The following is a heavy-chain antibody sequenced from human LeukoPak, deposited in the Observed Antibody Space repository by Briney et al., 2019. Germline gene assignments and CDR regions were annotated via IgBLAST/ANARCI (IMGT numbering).Heavy chain of an antibody. D-gene: IGHD6-13*01. CDR1: GGTFSSYA. Sequence: SVKVSCMASGGTFSSYAISWVRQAPGEGLEWMGGIIPIFGTANYAQKFQGRVTITADKSTSTAYMELSSLRSEDTAVYYCARGGYSAGSWYLFHYFDYWGQGTLVTVSS. J-gene: IGHJ4*02. CDR3: ARGGYSAGSWYLFHYFDY. V-gene: IGHV1-69*06. CDR2: IIPIFGTA.